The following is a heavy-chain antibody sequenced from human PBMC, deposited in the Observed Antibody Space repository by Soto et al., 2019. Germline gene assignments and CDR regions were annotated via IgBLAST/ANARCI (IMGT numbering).Heavy chain of an antibody. J-gene: IGHJ4*02. Sequence: QAGGSLRLSCAASGFIFENFGMSWVRQAPGKGLEWVSAISGSGGSTYYADSVKGRFTISRDNSKNTLYLQMNSLRAEDTAVYYCAKEAGYDLYYFDYWGQGTLVTVSS. CDR2: ISGSGGST. V-gene: IGHV3-23*01. D-gene: IGHD5-12*01. CDR1: GFIFENFG. CDR3: AKEAGYDLYYFDY.